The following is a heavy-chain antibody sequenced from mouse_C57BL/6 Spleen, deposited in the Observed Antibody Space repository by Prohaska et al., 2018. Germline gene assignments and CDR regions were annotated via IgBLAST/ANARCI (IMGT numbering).Heavy chain of an antibody. CDR1: GYTFTSYW. CDR3: ARSGAAQATLAFAY. CDR2: IDPSDSYT. V-gene: IGHV1-69*01. D-gene: IGHD3-2*02. J-gene: IGHJ3*01. Sequence: QVQLQQPGAELVMPGASVKLSCKASGYTFTSYWMHWVKQRPGQGLEWIGEIDPSDSYTYYNQKFKGKATLTVDKSSSTADMQLSSLTSEYSAVYYCARSGAAQATLAFAYWGQGTLVTVSA.